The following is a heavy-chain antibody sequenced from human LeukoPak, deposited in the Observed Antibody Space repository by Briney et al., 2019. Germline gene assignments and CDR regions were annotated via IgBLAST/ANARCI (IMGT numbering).Heavy chain of an antibody. CDR3: ARASVVVIASYFDY. J-gene: IGHJ4*02. CDR2: INHSGST. V-gene: IGHV4-34*01. Sequence: PSETLSLTCAVHGGSFSGYYCSWIRQPPGKGLEWIGEINHSGSTNYHPSLKSRVTISVDTSRNQFSLKLSSVTAADTAVYYCARASVVVIASYFDYWGQGTLVTVSS. CDR1: GGSFSGYY. D-gene: IGHD3-22*01.